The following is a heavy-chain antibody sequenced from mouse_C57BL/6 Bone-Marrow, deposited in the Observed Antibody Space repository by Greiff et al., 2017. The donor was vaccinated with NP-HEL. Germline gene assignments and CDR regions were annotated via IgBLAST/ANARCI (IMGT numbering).Heavy chain of an antibody. CDR1: GFTFTDYY. V-gene: IGHV7-3*01. CDR3: ARSFYYGTPYWYFEV. CDR2: IRNKANGYTT. J-gene: IGHJ1*03. D-gene: IGHD1-1*01. Sequence: EVQVVESGGGLVQPGGSLSLSCAASGFTFTDYYMSWVRQPPGKALEWLGFIRNKANGYTTEYSSSVKGRFTISRDNSQSILYLQMNALRAEDSATYYCARSFYYGTPYWYFEVWGTGTTVTVSS.